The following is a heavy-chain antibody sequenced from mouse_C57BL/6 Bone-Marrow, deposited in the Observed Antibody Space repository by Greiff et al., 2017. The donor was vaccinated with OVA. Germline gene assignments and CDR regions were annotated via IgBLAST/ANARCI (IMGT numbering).Heavy chain of an antibody. D-gene: IGHD1-1*01. CDR3: ARPFYYGSSPYAMDY. V-gene: IGHV1-54*01. CDR2: INPGSGGT. J-gene: IGHJ4*01. CDR1: GYAFTNYL. Sequence: QVQLQQSGAELVRPGPSVKVSCKASGYAFTNYLIEWVKQRPGQGLEWIGVINPGSGGTNYNEKFKGKATLTADKSSSTAYMQLSSLTSEDSAVYYCARPFYYGSSPYAMDYWGQGTSVTVSS.